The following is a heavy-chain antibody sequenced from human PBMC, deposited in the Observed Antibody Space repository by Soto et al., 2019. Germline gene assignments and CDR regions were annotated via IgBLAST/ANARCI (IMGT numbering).Heavy chain of an antibody. Sequence: EVQLVESGGGLVQPGGSLRLSCAASGFTFSSYDMHWVRQATGKGLEWVSAIGTAGDTYYPGSVKGRFTISRENAKYSLYLQMNSLRAGDTAVYYCARAGTGVGATRKRYFDLWGRGTLVTVSS. CDR1: GFTFSSYD. D-gene: IGHD1-26*01. V-gene: IGHV3-13*01. CDR3: ARAGTGVGATRKRYFDL. CDR2: IGTAGDT. J-gene: IGHJ2*01.